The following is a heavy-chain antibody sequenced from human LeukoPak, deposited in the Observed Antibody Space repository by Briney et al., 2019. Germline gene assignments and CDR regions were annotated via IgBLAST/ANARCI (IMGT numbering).Heavy chain of an antibody. V-gene: IGHV6-1*01. D-gene: IGHD3-10*01. J-gene: IGHJ4*02. CDR2: TYYRSKWYN. CDR1: GDSVSSNSAA. CDR3: AKDFPPGSGSYYGFDY. Sequence: SQTLSLTCAISGDSVSSNSAAWNWIRQSPSRGLEWLGRTYYRSKWYNDYAVSVKSRITINPDTSKNQFSLQLYSVTPEDTAVYYCAKDFPPGSGSYYGFDYWGQGTLVTVSS.